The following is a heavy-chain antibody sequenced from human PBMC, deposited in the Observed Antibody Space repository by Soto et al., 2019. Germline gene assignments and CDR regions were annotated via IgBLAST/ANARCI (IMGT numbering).Heavy chain of an antibody. J-gene: IGHJ4*02. CDR2: IWYDGSNE. Sequence: GGSLILSCAASGFTFSTYGMHWVRRAPGKGLEWVAVIWYDGSNEYYADSVRGRFTISRDNSKNTLFLQMNSLTAEDTAVYYCARGYNYADYWGQGTQVTVSS. D-gene: IGHD5-18*01. CDR3: ARGYNYADY. V-gene: IGHV3-33*01. CDR1: GFTFSTYG.